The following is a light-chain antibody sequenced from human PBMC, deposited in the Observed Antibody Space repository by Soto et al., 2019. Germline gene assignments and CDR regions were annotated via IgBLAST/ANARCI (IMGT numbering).Light chain of an antibody. CDR3: SSYAGSNNFV. J-gene: IGLJ1*01. CDR1: ASDVGGYSY. Sequence: QSVLTQPRSVSGSPGQSVTISCTGTASDVGGYSYVSWYQQHPGKVPKLMIYEVSERPSGVPDRFSGSKSSNTASLTVSGLQAEDEADYYCSSYAGSNNFVFGTGTKV. V-gene: IGLV2-8*01. CDR2: EVS.